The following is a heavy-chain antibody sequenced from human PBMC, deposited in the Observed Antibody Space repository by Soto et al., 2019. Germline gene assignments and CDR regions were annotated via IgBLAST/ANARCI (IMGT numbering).Heavy chain of an antibody. Sequence: QVQLVQSGAEVKKPGASVKVSCKASGYTFTSYGISWVRQAPGQGPERMGWIITYNGDTNYAQTFQGRVTMTIDTSTSTAYMELTGLRSDDTAVYYCARDRGGGRCYAPYDYWGQGTLVTVSS. V-gene: IGHV1-18*01. CDR3: ARDRGGGRCYAPYDY. CDR2: IITYNGDT. J-gene: IGHJ4*02. D-gene: IGHD2-15*01. CDR1: GYTFTSYG.